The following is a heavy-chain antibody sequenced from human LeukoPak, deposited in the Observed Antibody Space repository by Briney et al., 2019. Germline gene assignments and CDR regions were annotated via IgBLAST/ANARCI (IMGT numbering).Heavy chain of an antibody. D-gene: IGHD3-22*01. Sequence: GGSLRLSCAASGFTVSSNYMSWVRQAPGRGLEWVSVIYSGGSTHYADSVKGRFTISRDNSKNTLYLQMNSLRAEDTAVYYCARERDSSGYYLRYWGQGTLVTVSS. CDR1: GFTVSSNY. J-gene: IGHJ4*02. CDR2: IYSGGST. V-gene: IGHV3-53*01. CDR3: ARERDSSGYYLRY.